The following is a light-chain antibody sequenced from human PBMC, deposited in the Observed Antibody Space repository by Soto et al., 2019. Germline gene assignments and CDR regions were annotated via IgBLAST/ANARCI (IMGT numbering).Light chain of an antibody. V-gene: IGLV2-14*03. CDR2: DVS. J-gene: IGLJ2*01. CDR1: GSDLGGYNY. CDR3: TSYTSSSAHVV. Sequence: QSALTQPAPVSGSPGQSITISCTGTGSDLGGYNYVSWCLHHPGKAPKLMIYDVSDRPSGVSNRFSGSKSDNTASLTISGLQAEDEADYYYTSYTSSSAHVVFGGGTKLTVL.